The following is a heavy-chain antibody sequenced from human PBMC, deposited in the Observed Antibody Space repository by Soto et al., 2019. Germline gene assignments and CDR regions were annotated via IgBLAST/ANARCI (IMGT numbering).Heavy chain of an antibody. CDR2: IYYSGST. CDR1: GGSISSGGYY. CDR3: TKGPPTXYYDSSGQPGYYYGMDV. V-gene: IGHV4-31*03. D-gene: IGHD3-22*01. J-gene: IGHJ6*02. Sequence: SETLSLTCTVSGGSISSGGYYWSWIRQHPGKGLEWIGYIYYSGSTYYNPSLKSRVTISVDTSKNQFSLKLSSVTAADTAVYYCTKGPPTXYYDSSGQPGYYYGMDVWGQGTTVTVSS.